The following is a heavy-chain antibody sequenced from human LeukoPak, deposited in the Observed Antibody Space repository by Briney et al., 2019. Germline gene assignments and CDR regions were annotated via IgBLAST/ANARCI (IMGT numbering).Heavy chain of an antibody. D-gene: IGHD5-24*01. CDR3: ARRGDGYIYDY. CDR1: GYTLTGFY. Sequence: ASVKVSCKASGYTLTGFYLHWVRQAPGQGLEWMGWIGPQGGDSDHAQRFQGRVTMTRDTSINTVYLELSSLRSDDTAIYYCARRGDGYIYDYWGQGTLVTVSS. V-gene: IGHV1-2*02. CDR2: IGPQGGDS. J-gene: IGHJ4*02.